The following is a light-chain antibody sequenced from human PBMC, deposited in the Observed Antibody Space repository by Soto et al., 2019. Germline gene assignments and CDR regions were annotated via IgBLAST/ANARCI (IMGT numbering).Light chain of an antibody. Sequence: QSVLTQPASVSGSPGQSMTISCTGTSSDVGGYNYVSWYQLHPGKAPKLMVYEVSNRPSGVSNRFSGSKSGNTASLTISRLQAEDEADYYCSSYTSSTAYVFVTGTKVTV. CDR1: SSDVGGYNY. CDR2: EVS. J-gene: IGLJ1*01. CDR3: SSYTSSTAYV. V-gene: IGLV2-14*01.